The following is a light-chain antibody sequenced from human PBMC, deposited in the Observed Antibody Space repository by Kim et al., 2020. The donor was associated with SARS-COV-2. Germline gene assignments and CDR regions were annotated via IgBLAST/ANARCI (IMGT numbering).Light chain of an antibody. CDR3: QQYSDTPIT. J-gene: IGKJ5*01. Sequence: GDSVTFTCRPSRVISSAVAWYQQQSGTAPKLLIYDASSLEGGVPSRFSGRVSGTDFIFTITRLQAADSATYFCQQYSDTPITFGQGTRLEIK. V-gene: IGKV1-13*02. CDR2: DAS. CDR1: RVISSA.